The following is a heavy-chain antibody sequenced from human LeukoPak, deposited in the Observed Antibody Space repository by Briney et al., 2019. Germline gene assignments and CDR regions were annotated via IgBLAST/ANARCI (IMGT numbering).Heavy chain of an antibody. V-gene: IGHV3-21*01. Sequence: GGSLRLSCAASGFTFSDYSMNWVRQAPGKGLEWVSCIDSSSTYIYYADSVKGRFTISRDNAKSSVYLQMNSLRAEDTAVYYCAEGAASKAYWGQGTLVTVSS. CDR3: AEGAASKAY. J-gene: IGHJ4*02. CDR1: GFTFSDYS. CDR2: IDSSSTYI. D-gene: IGHD2-15*01.